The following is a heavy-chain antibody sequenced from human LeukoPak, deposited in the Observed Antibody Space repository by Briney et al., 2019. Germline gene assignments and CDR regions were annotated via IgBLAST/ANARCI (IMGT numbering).Heavy chain of an antibody. CDR2: INPSGGST. CDR3: ARDYLNRITMVRYDYYYYYMDV. V-gene: IGHV1-46*01. CDR1: GYTFTSYY. D-gene: IGHD3-10*01. Sequence: ASVKVSCKASGYTFTSYYMHWVRQAPGQGLEWMGIINPSGGSTSYAQKFQGRVTMTGDMSTSTVYMELSSLRSEDTAVYYCARDYLNRITMVRYDYYYYYMDVWGKGTTVTVSS. J-gene: IGHJ6*03.